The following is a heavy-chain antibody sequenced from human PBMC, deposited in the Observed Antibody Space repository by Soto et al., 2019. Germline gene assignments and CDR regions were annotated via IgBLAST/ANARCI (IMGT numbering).Heavy chain of an antibody. CDR2: IYYSGST. D-gene: IGHD1-20*01. CDR1: GGSISSYY. V-gene: IGHV4-59*01. CDR3: AREGTRYNWNVNWFDP. Sequence: SETLSLTCTVSGGSISSYYWSWIRQPPGKGLEWIGYIYYSGSTNYNPSLKSRVTISVDTSKNQFSLKLSSVTAADTAVYYCAREGTRYNWNVNWFDPWGQGTLVTVSS. J-gene: IGHJ5*02.